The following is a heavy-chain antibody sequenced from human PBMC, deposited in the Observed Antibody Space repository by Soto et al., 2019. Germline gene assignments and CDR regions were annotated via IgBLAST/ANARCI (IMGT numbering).Heavy chain of an antibody. J-gene: IGHJ6*02. D-gene: IGHD3-10*01. CDR1: GGSLRSYY. V-gene: IGHV4-59*08. CDR2: INYSGGT. CDR3: ARQGFGELHGLVDV. Sequence: QVQLQESGPRLVKPSETLSLTCTVSGGSLRSYYCSWFRQPPGKGLEWVGYINYSGGTFYNPYLKSRVTMSVDTSHTQHSRMVNSVTGTDTAVYYCARQGFGELHGLVDVWGQGTTVTVSS.